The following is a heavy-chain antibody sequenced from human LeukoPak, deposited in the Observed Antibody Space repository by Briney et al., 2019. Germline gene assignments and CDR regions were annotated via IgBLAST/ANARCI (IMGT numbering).Heavy chain of an antibody. CDR1: GGSFSGYY. Sequence: PSETLSLTCAVYGGSFSGYYWSWIRQPPGKGLEWIGEINHSGSTNYNPSLKSRVTISVDTSKNQFSLQLNSVTPEDTAVYYCARQLYSIAAATNWGQGTLVTVSS. D-gene: IGHD6-13*01. CDR2: INHSGST. J-gene: IGHJ4*02. V-gene: IGHV4-34*01. CDR3: ARQLYSIAAATN.